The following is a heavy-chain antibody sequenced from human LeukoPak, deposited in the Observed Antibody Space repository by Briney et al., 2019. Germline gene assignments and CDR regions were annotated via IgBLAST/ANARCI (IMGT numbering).Heavy chain of an antibody. CDR2: ISGSGGST. J-gene: IGHJ4*02. CDR3: AKLPRGYCSSTSCSYFDY. V-gene: IGHV3-23*01. CDR1: GFTFSSYA. D-gene: IGHD2-2*01. Sequence: GGSLRLSCVASGFTFSSYAMSWVRQAPGKGLEWVSAISGSGGSTYYADSVKGRFTISRDNSKNTLYLQMNSLRAEDTAVYYCAKLPRGYCSSTSCSYFDYWGQGTLVTVSS.